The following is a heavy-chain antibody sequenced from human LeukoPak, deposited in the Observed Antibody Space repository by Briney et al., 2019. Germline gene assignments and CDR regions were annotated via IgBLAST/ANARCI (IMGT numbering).Heavy chain of an antibody. CDR1: GFTFSSYW. D-gene: IGHD4-17*01. Sequence: GGPLRLSCAASGFTFSSYWMSWVRQAPGKGLGWVANIKQDGSEKYYVDSVKGRFTISRDNAKNSLYLQMNSLRAEDTAVYYCARARGFYGDYVYYFDYWGQGTLVTVSS. CDR3: ARARGFYGDYVYYFDY. V-gene: IGHV3-7*04. J-gene: IGHJ4*02. CDR2: IKQDGSEK.